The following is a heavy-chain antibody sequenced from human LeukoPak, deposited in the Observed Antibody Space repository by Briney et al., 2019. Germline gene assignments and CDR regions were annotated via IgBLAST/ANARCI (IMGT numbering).Heavy chain of an antibody. Sequence: PGGSLRLSCEASGFTFSSYSMNWVRQAPGKGLEWISYISTSTTTIYYANSVKGRFTISRDNAKNSMYLQMNSLRAEDTAVYYCARCGGGNPRWFDPWGQGTLVTVSS. CDR3: ARCGGGNPRWFDP. J-gene: IGHJ5*02. V-gene: IGHV3-48*04. D-gene: IGHD4-23*01. CDR2: ISTSTTTI. CDR1: GFTFSSYS.